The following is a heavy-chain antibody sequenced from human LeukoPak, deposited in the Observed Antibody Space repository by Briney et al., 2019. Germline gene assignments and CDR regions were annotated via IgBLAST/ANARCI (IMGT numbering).Heavy chain of an antibody. CDR2: ISSSGSTI. CDR1: GFTFSSYE. CDR3: ARDFYYGSGRYDY. J-gene: IGHJ4*02. V-gene: IGHV3-48*03. D-gene: IGHD3-10*01. Sequence: GGSLRLSCAASGFTFSSYEMNWVRQAQGKGLEWVSYISSSGSTIYYADSVKGRFTISRDNAKNSLYLQMNSLRAEDTAVYYCARDFYYGSGRYDYWGQGTLVTVSS.